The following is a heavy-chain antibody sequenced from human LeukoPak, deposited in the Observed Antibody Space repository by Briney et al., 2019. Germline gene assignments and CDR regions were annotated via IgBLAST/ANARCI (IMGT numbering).Heavy chain of an antibody. J-gene: IGHJ4*02. CDR1: GFTFSSYS. Sequence: GGSLRLSCAASGFTFSSYSMNWVRQAPGKGLGWVSSISSSSSYIYYADSVKGRFTISRDNAKNSLYLQMNSLRAEDTAVYYCARGGPVAGPFDYWGQGTLVTVSS. D-gene: IGHD6-19*01. V-gene: IGHV3-21*01. CDR3: ARGGPVAGPFDY. CDR2: ISSSSSYI.